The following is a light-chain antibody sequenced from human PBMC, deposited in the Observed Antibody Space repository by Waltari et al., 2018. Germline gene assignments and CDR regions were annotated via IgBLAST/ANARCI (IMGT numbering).Light chain of an antibody. CDR1: QSISTY. CDR3: QQSFNTPPWT. J-gene: IGKJ1*01. Sequence: DIQMSQSPSSLSASVGDRVTITCRASQSISTYLNWYQQKSGKAPKLLIYAASTLQSGVPSRFSGTGSGTVFTLTISILQPEDFATYYCQQSFNTPPWTFGQGTKVEIK. CDR2: AAS. V-gene: IGKV1-39*01.